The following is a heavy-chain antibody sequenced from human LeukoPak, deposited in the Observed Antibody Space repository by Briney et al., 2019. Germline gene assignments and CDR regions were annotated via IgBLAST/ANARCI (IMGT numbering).Heavy chain of an antibody. CDR2: IKSKTDGGTT. Sequence: PGGSLRLSCAASGFTFSNAWMSWVRQAPGKGGEGVGRIKSKTDGGTTDYAAPVKGRFTSSRDDSKNTLYLQMNSLKTEDPAVYYCTTDVVVVAATPFDYWGQGTLVTVSS. J-gene: IGHJ4*02. CDR3: TTDVVVVAATPFDY. V-gene: IGHV3-15*01. CDR1: GFTFSNAW. D-gene: IGHD2-15*01.